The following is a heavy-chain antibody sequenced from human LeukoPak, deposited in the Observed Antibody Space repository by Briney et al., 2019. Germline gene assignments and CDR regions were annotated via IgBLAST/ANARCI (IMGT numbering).Heavy chain of an antibody. Sequence: PGGSLRLSCAASGFTFSSYAMSWVRQAPGKGLEWVSAISGSGGSTYYADSVKGRFTISRDNAKNSLYLQMNSLRAEDTAVYYCARGITGTKRDYFDYWGQGTLVTVSS. CDR1: GFTFSSYA. CDR2: ISGSGGST. D-gene: IGHD1-20*01. CDR3: ARGITGTKRDYFDY. V-gene: IGHV3-23*01. J-gene: IGHJ4*02.